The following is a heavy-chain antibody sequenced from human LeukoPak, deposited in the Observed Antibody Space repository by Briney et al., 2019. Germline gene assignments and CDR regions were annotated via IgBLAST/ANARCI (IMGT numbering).Heavy chain of an antibody. Sequence: SVKVSCKASGGTFSSYGISGVRQAPGQGLEWMGRIIPIFGIVNHAQKFQDRVTVTTDESTTTVYMELSSLRSEDTAVYYCARRERWSGYHFDYWGQGTLVTVSS. CDR2: IIPIFGIV. V-gene: IGHV1-69*05. J-gene: IGHJ4*02. CDR3: ARRERWSGYHFDY. CDR1: GGTFSSYG. D-gene: IGHD3-3*01.